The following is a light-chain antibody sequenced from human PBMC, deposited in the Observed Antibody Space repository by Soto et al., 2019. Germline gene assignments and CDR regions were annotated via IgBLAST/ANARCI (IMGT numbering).Light chain of an antibody. CDR1: QSVSSSY. J-gene: IGKJ2*01. CDR2: GAS. CDR3: IQYGSSPYT. V-gene: IGKV3-20*01. Sequence: EIVLTQSPGTLSLSPGERATLSCRASQSVSSSYLAWYQQKPGQAPRPLIYGASSRATGIPDRFSGSGSGTDFTITISRLEPEDFAVYYCIQYGSSPYTFGQGTKLEIK.